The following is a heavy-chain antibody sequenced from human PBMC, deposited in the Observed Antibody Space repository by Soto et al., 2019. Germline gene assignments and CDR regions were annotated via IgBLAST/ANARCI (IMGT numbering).Heavy chain of an antibody. V-gene: IGHV4-39*01. CDR1: GGSISSSSYY. CDR3: ARLTDVVVPAASIDP. CDR2: IYYSGST. J-gene: IGHJ5*02. Sequence: SETLSLTCTVSGGSISSSSYYWGWIRQPPGKGLEWIGSIYYSGSTYYNPSLKSRVTISVDTSKNQFSLKLSSVTAADTAVYYCARLTDVVVPAASIDPWGQGTLVTVSS. D-gene: IGHD2-2*01.